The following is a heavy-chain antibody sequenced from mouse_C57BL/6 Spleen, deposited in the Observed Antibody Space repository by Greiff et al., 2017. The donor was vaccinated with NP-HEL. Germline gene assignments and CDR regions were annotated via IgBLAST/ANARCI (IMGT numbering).Heavy chain of an antibody. CDR1: GFTFSSYA. V-gene: IGHV5-4*01. D-gene: IGHD2-2*01. Sequence: DVHLVESGGGLVKPGGSLKLSCAASGFTFSSYAMSWVRQTPEKRLEWVATISDGGSYTYYPDNVKGRFTISRDNAKNNLYLQMSHLKSEDTAMYYCARDQSYGYDGFAYWGQGTLVTVSA. J-gene: IGHJ3*01. CDR3: ARDQSYGYDGFAY. CDR2: ISDGGSYT.